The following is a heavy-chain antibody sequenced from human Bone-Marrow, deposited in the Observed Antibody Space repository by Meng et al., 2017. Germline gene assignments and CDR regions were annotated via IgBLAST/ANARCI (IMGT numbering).Heavy chain of an antibody. CDR2: IIPIFGTA. J-gene: IGHJ3*02. Sequence: SVKVSCKASGVTFSSYAISWVRQAPGQGLEWMGGIIPIFGTANYAQKFQGRVTITADESTSTTYMELSSLRSEDTAVYYCARGYLAAHYAFDIWGQGTMVTVSS. CDR3: ARGYLAAHYAFDI. CDR1: GVTFSSYA. D-gene: IGHD6-13*01. V-gene: IGHV1-69*13.